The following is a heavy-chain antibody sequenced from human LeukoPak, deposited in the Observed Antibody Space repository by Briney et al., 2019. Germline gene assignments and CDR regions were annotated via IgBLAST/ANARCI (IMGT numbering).Heavy chain of an antibody. J-gene: IGHJ4*02. Sequence: GGSLRLSCAASGFTFSSYAMSWVRQAPGKGLEWVAAISGSGGSTYYADSVKGRFTISRDNSKNTLYLQMNSLRAEDTAVYYCAKDRQRFAAAGTTFDYWGQGTLVTVSS. V-gene: IGHV3-23*01. CDR3: AKDRQRFAAAGTTFDY. D-gene: IGHD6-13*01. CDR2: ISGSGGST. CDR1: GFTFSSYA.